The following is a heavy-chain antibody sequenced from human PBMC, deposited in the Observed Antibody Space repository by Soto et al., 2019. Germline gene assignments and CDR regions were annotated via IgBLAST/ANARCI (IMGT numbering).Heavy chain of an antibody. CDR2: INPNSGGT. D-gene: IGHD6-13*01. Sequence: QVQLVQSGAEVKKPGASVKVSCKASGYTFTGYYMHWVRQAPGQGLEWMGWINPNSGGTNYAQKFQGRVTMTRDTSISTAYMELSRLRSDDTAVYYCASPRDSSSWYGAFDIWGQGTMVTVSS. CDR1: GYTFTGYY. V-gene: IGHV1-2*02. CDR3: ASPRDSSSWYGAFDI. J-gene: IGHJ3*02.